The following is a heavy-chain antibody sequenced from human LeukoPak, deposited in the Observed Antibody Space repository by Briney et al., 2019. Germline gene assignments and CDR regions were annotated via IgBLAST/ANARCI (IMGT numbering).Heavy chain of an antibody. CDR2: INAGNGNT. V-gene: IGHV1-3*01. CDR3: ARGAPIRVAVAATFDP. Sequence: ASVKVSCKASGYTFTSYAMHWVRQAPGQRLEWMGWINAGNGNTKYSQKFQGRVTITRDTSASTAYMELSSLRSEDTAVYYCARGAPIRVAVAATFDPWGQGTLVTVPS. CDR1: GYTFTSYA. D-gene: IGHD6-19*01. J-gene: IGHJ5*02.